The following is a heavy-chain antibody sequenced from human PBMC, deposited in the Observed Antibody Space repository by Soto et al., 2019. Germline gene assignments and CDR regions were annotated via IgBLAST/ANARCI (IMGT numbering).Heavy chain of an antibody. Sequence: QVQLQQWGAGLLKPSETLSLTCAVYGGSFSGYYWSWIRQPPGKGLEWIGEINHSGSTNYNPSLKRRVTISVDTSKNQFSMKLSSVTAADTAVYYCARAPTYYYGSGSYYGGDYWGQGTLVTVSS. V-gene: IGHV4-34*01. CDR3: ARAPTYYYGSGSYYGGDY. CDR2: INHSGST. D-gene: IGHD3-10*01. CDR1: GGSFSGYY. J-gene: IGHJ4*02.